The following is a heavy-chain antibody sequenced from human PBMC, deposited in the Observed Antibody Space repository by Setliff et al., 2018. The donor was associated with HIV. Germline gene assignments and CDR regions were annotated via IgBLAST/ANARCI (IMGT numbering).Heavy chain of an antibody. CDR2: IIPIFAKA. CDR1: GGTFSRYA. D-gene: IGHD3-22*01. CDR3: ARGSGDYYDSSGRPAPWDY. V-gene: IGHV1-69*13. J-gene: IGHJ4*02. Sequence: ASVKVSCKASGGTFSRYAINWVRQAPGQRLEWMGGIIPIFAKANYAQRFQGRVTITADGSMSTAYMEVSSLRSEDTAVYYCARGSGDYYDSSGRPAPWDYWGQGTLVTVTS.